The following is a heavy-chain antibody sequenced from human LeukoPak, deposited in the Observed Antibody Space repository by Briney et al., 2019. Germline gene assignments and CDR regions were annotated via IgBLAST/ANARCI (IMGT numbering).Heavy chain of an antibody. J-gene: IGHJ4*02. CDR1: GDSFRSYQ. D-gene: IGHD3-16*01. Sequence: PSETLSLTCTVSGDSFRSYQWSWLRQPPGKGLEWIAYISSSGSTSYNPSLKSRLTISVDMSKNQFSLKLTSVTAADTAVYYCARVGRGDHTWGSYYCDHWGQGTLVSVSS. V-gene: IGHV4-59*01. CDR2: ISSSGST. CDR3: ARVGRGDHTWGSYYCDH.